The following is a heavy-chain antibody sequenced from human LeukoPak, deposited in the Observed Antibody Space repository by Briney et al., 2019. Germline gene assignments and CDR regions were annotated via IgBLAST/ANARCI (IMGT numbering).Heavy chain of an antibody. CDR2: IIPIFGTA. CDR1: GYTFTSYG. Sequence: VASVKVSCKASGYTFTSYGISWVRQAPGQGLEWMGGIIPIFGTANYAQKFQGRVTITADESTSTAYMELSSLRSEDTAVYYCARDKDYYDSSGHDAFDIWGQGTMVTVSS. J-gene: IGHJ3*02. V-gene: IGHV1-69*13. CDR3: ARDKDYYDSSGHDAFDI. D-gene: IGHD3-22*01.